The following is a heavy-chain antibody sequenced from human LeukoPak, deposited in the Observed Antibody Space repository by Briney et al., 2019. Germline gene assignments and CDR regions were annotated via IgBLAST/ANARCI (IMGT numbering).Heavy chain of an antibody. V-gene: IGHV1-18*01. CDR3: ARESQIRYYYDRSGYYYGAMGY. J-gene: IGHJ4*02. CDR2: ISGYNGHT. D-gene: IGHD3-22*01. CDR1: GYIFTSYG. Sequence: GASVKVSCKASGYIFTSYGISWVRQAPGQGLEWMGWISGYNGHTNYAEKLQGRVTMTTDTSTSTAYMELRSLRSDDTAVFYCARESQIRYYYDRSGYYYGAMGYWGQGSLVTVSS.